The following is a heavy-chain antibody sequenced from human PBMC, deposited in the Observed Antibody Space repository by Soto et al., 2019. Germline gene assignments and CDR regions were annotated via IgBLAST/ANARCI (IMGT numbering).Heavy chain of an antibody. Sequence: PGGSLRLSCAAFGFRFDDYGMSWVRQVPGKGLEWVSGINRDGGSTSYADSVKGRFTISRDNAKNSLYLQMNSLRAEDTAFYYCARAPGFYGDFFADCAQGSLVPVSS. CDR3: ARAPGFYGDFFAD. J-gene: IGHJ4*02. D-gene: IGHD4-17*01. CDR1: GFRFDDYG. CDR2: INRDGGST. V-gene: IGHV3-20*04.